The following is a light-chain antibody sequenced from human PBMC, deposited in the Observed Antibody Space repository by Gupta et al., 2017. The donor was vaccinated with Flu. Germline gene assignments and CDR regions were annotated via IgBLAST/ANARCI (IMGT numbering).Light chain of an antibody. V-gene: IGLV7-46*01. CDR2: DTN. CDR3: LHTQSGAHRPGE. CDR1: SGAVTSGNY. J-gene: IGLJ3*02. Sequence: TLTCASSSGAVTSGNYPYWCHQKPGQAPRTLIFDTNNKHSWTPARFSGSLMGGKAALTLSGAQHEEEAEYYCLHTQSGAHRPGEFGGGTKLTVL.